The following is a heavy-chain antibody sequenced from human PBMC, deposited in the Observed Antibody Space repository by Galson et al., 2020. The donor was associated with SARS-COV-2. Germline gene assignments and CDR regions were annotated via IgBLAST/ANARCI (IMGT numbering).Heavy chain of an antibody. CDR3: ARDRAPYGMDV. CDR2: INHSGST. Sequence: SETLSLTCVVYGGSFSGYHWSWIRQPPGKGLEWIGEINHSGSTNYNPSLKSRVTISVDTSKNQFSLKVNSVNAADTAVYYCARDRAPYGMDVWGQGTTVTVSS. CDR1: GGSFSGYH. V-gene: IGHV4-34*01. J-gene: IGHJ6*02.